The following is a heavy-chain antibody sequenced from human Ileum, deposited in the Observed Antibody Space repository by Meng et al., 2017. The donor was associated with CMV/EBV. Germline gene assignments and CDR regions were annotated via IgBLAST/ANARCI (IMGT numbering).Heavy chain of an antibody. V-gene: IGHV3-30*04. CDR2: ISYDGSNK. CDR3: ARLPVHAAAGTDFDY. J-gene: IGHJ4*02. CDR1: GFTFSSYA. Sequence: GESLKISCAASGFTFSSYAMHWVRQAPGKGLEWVAVISYDGSNKYYADSVKGRFTISRDNSKNTLYLQMNSLRAEDTAVYYCARLPVHAAAGTDFDYWGQGTLVTVSS. D-gene: IGHD6-13*01.